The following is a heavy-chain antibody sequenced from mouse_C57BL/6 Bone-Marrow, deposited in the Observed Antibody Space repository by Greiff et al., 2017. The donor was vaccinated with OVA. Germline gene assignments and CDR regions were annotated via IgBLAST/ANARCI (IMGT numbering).Heavy chain of an antibody. Sequence: LVESGAELVRPGASVKLSCTASGFNIKDDYMHWVKQRPEQGLEWIGWIDPENGDTEYASKFQGKATITADTSSNTAYLQLSSLTSEDTAVYYCTTDPYAMDYWGQGTSVTVSS. CDR2: IDPENGDT. CDR1: GFNIKDDY. CDR3: TTDPYAMDY. V-gene: IGHV14-4*01. J-gene: IGHJ4*01.